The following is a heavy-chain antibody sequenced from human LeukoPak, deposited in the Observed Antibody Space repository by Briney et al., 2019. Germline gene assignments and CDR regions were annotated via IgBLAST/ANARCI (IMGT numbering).Heavy chain of an antibody. J-gene: IGHJ3*02. V-gene: IGHV3-23*01. Sequence: GGSLRLSCAASGFTFSRYGMSWVRQAPGKGLEWVSVISGSGGSTYYADSVKGRFTISRDNSKNTLYLQINSLGAEDTAVYYCAKDSTYCSGGSCYLPDTFDIWGLGTMVTVSS. CDR1: GFTFSRYG. D-gene: IGHD2-15*01. CDR3: AKDSTYCSGGSCYLPDTFDI. CDR2: ISGSGGST.